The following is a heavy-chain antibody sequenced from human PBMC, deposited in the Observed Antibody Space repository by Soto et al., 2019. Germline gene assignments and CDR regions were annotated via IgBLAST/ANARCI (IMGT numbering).Heavy chain of an antibody. Sequence: QVQLVEAGGGVVQPGRSLRLSCAASGFTFSTYAVHWVRQAPGKGLEWVSVISHDESKKYYADSVKGRFTISRDNSNNPVYLQMNSLRAENTAVYYCARSIAVAGLDYWGPGTLVTVSS. D-gene: IGHD6-19*01. CDR2: ISHDESKK. V-gene: IGHV3-30-3*01. J-gene: IGHJ4*02. CDR3: ARSIAVAGLDY. CDR1: GFTFSTYA.